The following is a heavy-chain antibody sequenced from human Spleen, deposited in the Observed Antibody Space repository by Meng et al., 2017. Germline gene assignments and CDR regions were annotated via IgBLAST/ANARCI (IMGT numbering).Heavy chain of an antibody. CDR2: INHSGST. J-gene: IGHJ4*02. Sequence: QVQLLQWGAGLLKPSETLSLTCGVSGGSFSDYYWSWIRQPPGKGLEWIGEINHSGSTNYNPSLESRATISVDTSQNNLSLKLSSVTAADSAVYYCARGPTTMAHDFDYWGQGTLVTVSS. V-gene: IGHV4-34*01. CDR1: GGSFSDYY. D-gene: IGHD4-11*01. CDR3: ARGPTTMAHDFDY.